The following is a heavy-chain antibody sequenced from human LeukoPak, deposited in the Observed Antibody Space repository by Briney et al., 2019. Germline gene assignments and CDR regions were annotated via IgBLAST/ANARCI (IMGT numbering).Heavy chain of an antibody. CDR3: ARDDGYDWEGFDY. CDR1: GGTFSSYT. J-gene: IGHJ4*02. V-gene: IGHV1-69*04. CDR2: IIPILGIA. D-gene: IGHD5-12*01. Sequence: SVKVSCKASGGTFSSYTISWVRQAPGQGLEWMGRIIPILGIANYAQKFQGGVTITADKSTSTAYMELSSLRSEDTAVYYCARDDGYDWEGFDYWGQGTLVTVSS.